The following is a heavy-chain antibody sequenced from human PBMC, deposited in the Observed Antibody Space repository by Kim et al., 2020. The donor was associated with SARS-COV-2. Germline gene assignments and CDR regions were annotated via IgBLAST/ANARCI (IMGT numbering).Heavy chain of an antibody. CDR3: ARIVSSSWSSYYFDY. V-gene: IGHV3-30*01. D-gene: IGHD6-13*01. J-gene: IGHJ4*02. Sequence: DSVKGRFTISRDNSKNTLYLQMNSLRAEDTAVYYCARIVSSSWSSYYFDYWGQGTLVTVSS.